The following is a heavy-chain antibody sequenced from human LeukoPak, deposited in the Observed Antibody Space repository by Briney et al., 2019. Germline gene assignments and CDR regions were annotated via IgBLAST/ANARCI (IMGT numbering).Heavy chain of an antibody. CDR3: SREEDSGSSFYYYSGMNV. J-gene: IGHJ6*04. CDR2: IRSKAYGGTT. Sequence: GGSLRLSCTASGFAFRDYAMSWVRQAPGKGLEWVGFIRSKAYGGTTEYAASVKGRFTTSRDDSKSIAYLQINSLKTEDTAVFYCSREEDSGSSFYYYSGMNVRGKGTRSPSPQ. CDR1: GFAFRDYA. D-gene: IGHD1-26*01. V-gene: IGHV3-49*04.